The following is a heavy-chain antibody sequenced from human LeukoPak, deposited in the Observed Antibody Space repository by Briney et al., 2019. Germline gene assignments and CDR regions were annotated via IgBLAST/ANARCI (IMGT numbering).Heavy chain of an antibody. CDR1: GYTFTDYY. J-gene: IGHJ4*02. CDR3: ARDIVVVPAAPSQPDY. D-gene: IGHD2-2*01. Sequence: ASVKVSCKASGYTFTDYYIHWLRQAPGQGLEWMGWINPNSGATNYAQNFQGRLTMTRDTSISTAYMELSRLRSDDTAVYYCARDIVVVPAAPSQPDYWGQGTLVTVSS. V-gene: IGHV1-2*02. CDR2: INPNSGAT.